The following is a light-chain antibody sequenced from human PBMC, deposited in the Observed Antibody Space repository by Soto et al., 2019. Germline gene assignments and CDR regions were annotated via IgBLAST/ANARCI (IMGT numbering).Light chain of an antibody. V-gene: IGKV3-15*01. CDR1: QSVGSN. J-gene: IGKJ1*01. Sequence: EIVMTQSPATLSVSPGERATLSCRASQSVGSNLAWYQQKPGQAPRLLIYGASTRATDIPARFSGSGSGTEFALTTNSLQSEDSAVYFCQQFNVWHRTFGQGTKVDIK. CDR2: GAS. CDR3: QQFNVWHRT.